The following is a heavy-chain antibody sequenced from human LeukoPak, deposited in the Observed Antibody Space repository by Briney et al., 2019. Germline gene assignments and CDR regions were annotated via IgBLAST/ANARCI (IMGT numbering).Heavy chain of an antibody. J-gene: IGHJ4*02. V-gene: IGHV3-30*03. CDR2: ISYDGSNK. D-gene: IGHD4-17*01. Sequence: GGSLRLSCVASRFTFSRYWMSWVRQAPGKGLEWVAVISYDGSNKYYADSVKGRFTISRDNSKNTLYLQMNSLRAEDTAVYYCASLTTVTIFDYWGQGTLVTVSS. CDR1: RFTFSRYW. CDR3: ASLTTVTIFDY.